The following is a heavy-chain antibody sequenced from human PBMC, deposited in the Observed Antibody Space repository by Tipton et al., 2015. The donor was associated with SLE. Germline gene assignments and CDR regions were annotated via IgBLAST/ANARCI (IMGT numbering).Heavy chain of an antibody. J-gene: IGHJ6*02. CDR1: GVSISPYY. CDR3: AREGPEYYYDSSGRGLDV. D-gene: IGHD3-22*01. Sequence: TLSLTCSVSGVSISPYYWTWIRLPPGRGLEWIGYIPDSGSSNYNPSLRSRVTMSVDTSNNQFSLKLSSLTAADTAVYYCAREGPEYYYDSSGRGLDVWGQGTTVTVSS. V-gene: IGHV4-59*12. CDR2: IPDSGSS.